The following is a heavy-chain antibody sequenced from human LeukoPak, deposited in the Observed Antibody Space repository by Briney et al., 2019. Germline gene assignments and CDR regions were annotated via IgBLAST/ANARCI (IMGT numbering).Heavy chain of an antibody. Sequence: GGSLRLSCAASGFTFSSYSMNWVRQAPGKGLEWVSSISSSSSYIYYADSVKGRFTISRDNAKNSLYLQMNSLRAEDTAVYYCARDGGYCSSTSCYLYYMDVWGKGTTVTISS. V-gene: IGHV3-21*01. D-gene: IGHD2-2*03. CDR1: GFTFSSYS. CDR2: ISSSSSYI. CDR3: ARDGGYCSSTSCYLYYMDV. J-gene: IGHJ6*03.